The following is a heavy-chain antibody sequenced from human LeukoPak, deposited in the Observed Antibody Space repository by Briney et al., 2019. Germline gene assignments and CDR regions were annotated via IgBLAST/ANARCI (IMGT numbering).Heavy chain of an antibody. Sequence: GASVKVSCKVSGYTFTDYGITWVRQAPGQGLEWMGWISGYNGDTKYAQKFQGRVTMTTDTSTSTAYMEVRSLRSVDTALYYCARWEPGRPDAFDIWGQGTMVTVSS. D-gene: IGHD1-26*01. J-gene: IGHJ3*02. CDR2: ISGYNGDT. V-gene: IGHV1-18*01. CDR3: ARWEPGRPDAFDI. CDR1: GYTFTDYG.